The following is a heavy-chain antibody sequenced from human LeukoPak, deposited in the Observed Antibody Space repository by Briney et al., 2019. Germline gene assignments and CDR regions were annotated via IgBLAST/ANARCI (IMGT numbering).Heavy chain of an antibody. CDR3: ARIHKDDSSGYFDY. CDR2: IDWDDDK. Sequence: ESGPALVKPTQTLTLTCTFSGFSLSTSGMCVSWIRQPPGKALEWLARIDWDDDKYYSTSLKTRLTISKDTSKNQVVLTMTNMDPVDTATYYCARIHKDDSSGYFDYWGQGTLVTVSS. J-gene: IGHJ4*02. D-gene: IGHD3-22*01. CDR1: GFSLSTSGMC. V-gene: IGHV2-70*11.